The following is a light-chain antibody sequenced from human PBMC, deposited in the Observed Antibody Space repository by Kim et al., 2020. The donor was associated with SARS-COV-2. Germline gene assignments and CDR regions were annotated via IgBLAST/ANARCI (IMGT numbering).Light chain of an antibody. CDR3: QQYGGAPRT. CDR2: GAS. V-gene: IGKV3-20*01. CDR1: QSLSSAY. Sequence: SPGERPTLSCRASQSLSSAYIAWYQQKPGQAPRLLVFGASGRATGIPDRFSGSGSGTDFTLSISRLEPEDFAVYYCQQYGGAPRTFGQGTKVDIK. J-gene: IGKJ1*01.